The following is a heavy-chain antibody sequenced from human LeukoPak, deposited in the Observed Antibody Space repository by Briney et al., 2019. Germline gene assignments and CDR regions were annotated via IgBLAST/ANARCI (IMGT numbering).Heavy chain of an antibody. CDR3: AKDRSAGRWLRGDFQH. V-gene: IGHV3-30*18. Sequence: ARSLRLSCAASGFTFSSYGMHWVRQAPGKGLEWVAVISYDGSNKYYADSVKGRFTISRDNSKNTLYLQMNSLRAEDTAVYYCAKDRSAGRWLRGDFQHWGQGTLVTVSS. CDR1: GFTFSSYG. J-gene: IGHJ1*01. D-gene: IGHD5-24*01. CDR2: ISYDGSNK.